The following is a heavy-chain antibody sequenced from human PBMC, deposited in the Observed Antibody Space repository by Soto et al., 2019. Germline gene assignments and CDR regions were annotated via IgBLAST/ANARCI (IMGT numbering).Heavy chain of an antibody. D-gene: IGHD1-26*01. CDR3: ARVSGSYYYGMDV. CDR1: GGSISSSNW. Sequence: QVQLQESGPGLVKPSGTLSLTCAVSGGSISSSNWWSWVRQPPGKGLEWIGEIYHSGSTNYNQSLKSRATISVDKSKNQFSLKLSSVTAADTAVYYCARVSGSYYYGMDVWGQGTTVTVSS. J-gene: IGHJ6*02. V-gene: IGHV4-4*02. CDR2: IYHSGST.